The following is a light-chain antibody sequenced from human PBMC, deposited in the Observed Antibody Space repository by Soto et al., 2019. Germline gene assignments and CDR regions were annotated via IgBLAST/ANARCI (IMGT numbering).Light chain of an antibody. Sequence: QSVLTQPPSVSAAPGQKVTISCSGSSSNIGNNYVSWYQQLPGTAPKLLIYDNNKRPSGIPDRFSGSKSGTSASLGITGLQTGDEADYYCAAWDISLGAHVFGGGTKLTVL. CDR2: DNN. J-gene: IGLJ2*01. CDR3: AAWDISLGAHV. V-gene: IGLV1-51*01. CDR1: SSNIGNNY.